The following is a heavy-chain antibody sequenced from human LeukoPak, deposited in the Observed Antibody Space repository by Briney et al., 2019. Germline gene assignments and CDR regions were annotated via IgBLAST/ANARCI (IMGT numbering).Heavy chain of an antibody. Sequence: LRLSCAASGFTFSNYEMNWVRQAPGKGLEWIGEINHSGSTNYNPSLKSRVTISVDTSKNQFSLKLSSVTAADTAVYYCARGGGIFNYYYYMDVWGKGTTVTISS. CDR2: INHSGST. D-gene: IGHD1-14*01. V-gene: IGHV4-34*01. CDR1: GFTFSNYE. CDR3: ARGGGIFNYYYYMDV. J-gene: IGHJ6*03.